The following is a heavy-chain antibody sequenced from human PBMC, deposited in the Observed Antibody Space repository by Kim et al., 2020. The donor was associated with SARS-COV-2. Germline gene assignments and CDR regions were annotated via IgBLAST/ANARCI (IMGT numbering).Heavy chain of an antibody. CDR1: GFTFSSYW. D-gene: IGHD2-2*01. Sequence: GGSLRLSCAASGFTFSSYWMHWVRQAPGKGLVWVSRINSDGSSTSYADSVKGRFTISRDNAKNTLYLQMNSLRAEDTAVYYCARGNQLLREFDYWGQGTLVTVSS. V-gene: IGHV3-74*01. CDR2: INSDGSST. J-gene: IGHJ4*02. CDR3: ARGNQLLREFDY.